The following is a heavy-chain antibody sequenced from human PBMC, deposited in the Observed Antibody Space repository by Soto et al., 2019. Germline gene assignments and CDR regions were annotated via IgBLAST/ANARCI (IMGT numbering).Heavy chain of an antibody. V-gene: IGHV4-59*01. Sequence: SETLSLTCTVSGGSISSYYWSWIQQSPGKGLEWIGYIYYSGSTKYNPSLKSRVTISVDTSKNQFSLKLSSVTAVDTAVYYCARGRGDTAMAWYYWGQGTLVTVSS. D-gene: IGHD5-18*01. CDR3: ARGRGDTAMAWYY. CDR2: IYYSGST. CDR1: GGSISSYY. J-gene: IGHJ4*02.